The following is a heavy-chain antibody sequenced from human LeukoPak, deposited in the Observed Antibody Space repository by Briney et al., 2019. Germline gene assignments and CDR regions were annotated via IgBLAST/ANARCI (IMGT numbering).Heavy chain of an antibody. CDR2: IKQDGSET. D-gene: IGHD5-18*01. V-gene: IGHV3-7*04. CDR3: ARDRARLEGQLGPFDY. CDR1: GFTFSSYW. J-gene: IGHJ4*02. Sequence: GGSLRLSCAASGFTFSSYWMSWVRQAPGKGLEWVAYIKQDGSETYYVDSVKGRFTISRDNAKNSLYLQMDSLRAEDTAVYYCARDRARLEGQLGPFDYGGQGTLVSVSS.